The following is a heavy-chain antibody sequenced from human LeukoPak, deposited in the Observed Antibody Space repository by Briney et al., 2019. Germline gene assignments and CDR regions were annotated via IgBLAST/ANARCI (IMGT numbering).Heavy chain of an antibody. CDR1: GGSISTHNYY. CDR2: MYYSGST. V-gene: IGHV4-39*01. J-gene: IGHJ5*02. D-gene: IGHD3-10*01. CDR3: ARRRFGDPGADP. Sequence: NASETLSLTCTVSGGSISTHNYYWGWIRQPPGKGLEWIGTMYYSGSTYYNPSLKSRVTISVDTSKNQFSLKLGSVTAADTAVYYCARRRFGDPGADPWGQGTLVTVSS.